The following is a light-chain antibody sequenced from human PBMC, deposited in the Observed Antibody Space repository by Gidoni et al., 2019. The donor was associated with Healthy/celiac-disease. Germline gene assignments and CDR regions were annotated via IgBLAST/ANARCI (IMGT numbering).Light chain of an antibody. J-gene: IGKJ4*01. CDR3: QQYYSTLT. V-gene: IGKV4-1*01. Sequence: DIVMTQSADSLAVSLGERATINCKSSQSGLYSSNNKNYLAWYQQKPGQPPKLLIYWASTRESGVPDRFSGSGSGTDFTLTISSLQAEDVAVYYCQQYYSTLTFGGGTKVEIK. CDR2: WAS. CDR1: QSGLYSSNNKNY.